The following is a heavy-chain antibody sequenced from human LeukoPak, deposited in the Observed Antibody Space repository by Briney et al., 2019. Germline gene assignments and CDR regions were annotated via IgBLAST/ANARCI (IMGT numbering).Heavy chain of an antibody. J-gene: IGHJ5*01. V-gene: IGHV4-59*08. CDR3: GRHFTGTSGNYYTDS. Sequence: SETLSLTCTVSGDSISNNYWNWIRQPPGKGLEWIGYISSTGSNDYNPSLKSRVTISVDTSRNLFSLRLTSATAADTAVYYCGRHFTGTSGNYYTDSWGQGTLVTVSS. CDR1: GDSISNNY. CDR2: ISSTGSN. D-gene: IGHD3-10*01.